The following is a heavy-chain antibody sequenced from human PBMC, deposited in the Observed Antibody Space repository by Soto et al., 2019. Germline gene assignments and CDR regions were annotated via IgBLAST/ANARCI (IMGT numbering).Heavy chain of an antibody. Sequence: PSETLSLTCTVSGGSLRNYYWSWIRQPPGKGLERIGEINHSGNTNCSPSLKSRLTMSIDTSKNHVSLKLTPVTAADTAVYYCATFSIVGPVIFNHWGQGTQVTVSS. CDR2: INHSGNT. J-gene: IGHJ1*01. V-gene: IGHV4-34*01. D-gene: IGHD1-26*01. CDR3: ATFSIVGPVIFNH. CDR1: GGSLRNYY.